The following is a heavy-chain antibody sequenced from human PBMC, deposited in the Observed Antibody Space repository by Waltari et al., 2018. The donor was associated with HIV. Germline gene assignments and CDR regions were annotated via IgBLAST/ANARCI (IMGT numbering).Heavy chain of an antibody. CDR1: GASITSGNYF. CDR2: ISTSGSS. J-gene: IGHJ5*02. V-gene: IGHV4-61*02. D-gene: IGHD2-21*02. Sequence: QVQLQESGPGLVKFSQTLSLTCNVSGASITSGNYFWTWVRQPAGKTLEWIGRISTSGSSKYNTPLKGRVTRSRDTSNNHFSLTVTSVTAADTAVYYCAREALVYKYGRYCSDDDCYSRWFDPWGHGTQVTVSS. CDR3: AREALVYKYGRYCSDDDCYSRWFDP.